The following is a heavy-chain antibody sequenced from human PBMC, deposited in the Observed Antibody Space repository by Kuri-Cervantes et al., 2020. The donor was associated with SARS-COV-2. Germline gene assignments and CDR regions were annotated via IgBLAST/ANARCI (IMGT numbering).Heavy chain of an antibody. CDR1: GFTFSTYA. D-gene: IGHD5-18*01. CDR2: ISYDGSNK. Sequence: GESLKISCAASGFTFSTYAMHWVRQAPGKGLEWVAVISYDGSNKYCADSVKGRFTISRDNSKNTLYLQMNSLRAEDTAVYYCALRGGYSYGYYFDYWGQGTLVTVSS. CDR3: ALRGGYSYGYYFDY. J-gene: IGHJ4*02. V-gene: IGHV3-30*04.